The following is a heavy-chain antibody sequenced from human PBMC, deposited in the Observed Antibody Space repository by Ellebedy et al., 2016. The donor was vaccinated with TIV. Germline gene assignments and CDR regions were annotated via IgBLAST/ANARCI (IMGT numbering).Heavy chain of an antibody. V-gene: IGHV3-9*01. D-gene: IGHD1-26*01. J-gene: IGHJ3*02. CDR3: AKDLSSVGLDAFGI. CDR1: GFSFDDFA. CDR2: ISWNSGRI. Sequence: GGSLRLSXAASGFSFDDFAMHWVRQAPGKGLEWVSSISWNSGRIHYADSVKGRFTISRDDAKNSLYLQMNSLGPDDTAFYYCAKDLSSVGLDAFGIWGQGTMVTVSS.